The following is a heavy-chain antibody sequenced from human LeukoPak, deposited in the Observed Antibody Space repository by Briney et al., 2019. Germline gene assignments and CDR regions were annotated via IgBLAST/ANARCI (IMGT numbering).Heavy chain of an antibody. J-gene: IGHJ3*02. D-gene: IGHD1-14*01. CDR1: GGSISSYY. V-gene: IGHV4-59*08. Sequence: SETLSLTCTVSGGSISSYYWSWIRQPPGKGLEWIGYIYYSGSTNYNPSLKSRVTISVDTSKNQFSLKLSSVTAADTAVYYCARLGTGPIRWALDIWGQGTMVTVSS. CDR2: IYYSGST. CDR3: ARLGTGPIRWALDI.